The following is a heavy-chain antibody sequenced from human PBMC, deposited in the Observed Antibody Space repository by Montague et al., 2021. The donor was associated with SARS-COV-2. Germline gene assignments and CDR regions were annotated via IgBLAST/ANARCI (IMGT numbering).Heavy chain of an antibody. CDR3: ARGARQGYGVRLGSFDS. J-gene: IGHJ4*02. CDR2: INHSGST. Sequence: SETLSLTCAVYGGSFSGYYWNWIRQPPRKGLEWSGEINHSGSTTYYPLLKSRVTMSGDTSKNQFSLKLSSLTAADTAVYYWARGARQGYGVRLGSFDSWGQGTLVTVSS. CDR1: GGSFSGYY. D-gene: IGHD2-8*01. V-gene: IGHV4-34*01.